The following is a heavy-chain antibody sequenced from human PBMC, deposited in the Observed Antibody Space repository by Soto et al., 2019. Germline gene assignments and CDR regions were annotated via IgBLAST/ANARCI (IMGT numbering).Heavy chain of an antibody. CDR2: IYWNDDK. CDR3: AHRLGSRGSFDY. J-gene: IGHJ4*02. D-gene: IGHD6-25*01. Sequence: QITLKESGPSLVKPTQSLTLTCTFSEFSLTTSGVGVGWIRQPPGKAPEWLALIYWNDDKRYSQSLQSRLTITKDTSKNQVVLSLTNMDPVDTATYYCAHRLGSRGSFDYWGQGSLVTVSS. CDR1: EFSLTTSGVG. V-gene: IGHV2-5*01.